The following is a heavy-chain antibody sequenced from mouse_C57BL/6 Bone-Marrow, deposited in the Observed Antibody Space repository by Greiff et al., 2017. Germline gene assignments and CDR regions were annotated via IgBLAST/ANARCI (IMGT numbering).Heavy chain of an antibody. D-gene: IGHD1-1*01. V-gene: IGHV5-17*01. CDR3: ARGLLLRFYAMDY. CDR1: GFTFSDYG. CDR2: ISSGSSTI. Sequence: EVHLVESGGGLVKPGGSLKLSCAASGFTFSDYGMHWVRQAPEKGLEWVAYISSGSSTIYYADTVKGRFTISRDNAKNTLFLQMTSLRSEDTAMYYCARGLLLRFYAMDYWGQGTSVTVSS. J-gene: IGHJ4*01.